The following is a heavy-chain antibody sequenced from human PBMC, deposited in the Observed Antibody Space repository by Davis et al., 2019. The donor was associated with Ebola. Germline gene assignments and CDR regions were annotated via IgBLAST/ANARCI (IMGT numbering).Heavy chain of an antibody. CDR3: SERGSSV. D-gene: IGHD3-10*01. J-gene: IGHJ4*02. CDR1: DGSITSHY. Sequence: PSETLSLTCSFSDGSITSHYWNWIRQPPGKLLEWIGSIYYTGSAYYNSSLASRATISVDTSKNQFSRKLTSVTAADTAMYYCSERGSSVWGQGTLVTVSS. CDR2: IYYTGSA. V-gene: IGHV4-59*03.